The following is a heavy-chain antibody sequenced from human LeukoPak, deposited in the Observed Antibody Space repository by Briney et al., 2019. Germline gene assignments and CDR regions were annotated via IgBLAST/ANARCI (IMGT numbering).Heavy chain of an antibody. J-gene: IGHJ5*01. V-gene: IGHV1-24*01. Sequence: ASVKVSCKVSGYTLTELSMHWVRQAPGKGLEWMGGFDPEDGETIYAQKFQGRVTITRNTSISTAYMELRSLRSEDTAVYYCATEDYYDSGSNDSWGQGTLVTVSS. CDR2: FDPEDGET. CDR3: ATEDYYDSGSNDS. D-gene: IGHD3-22*01. CDR1: GYTLTELS.